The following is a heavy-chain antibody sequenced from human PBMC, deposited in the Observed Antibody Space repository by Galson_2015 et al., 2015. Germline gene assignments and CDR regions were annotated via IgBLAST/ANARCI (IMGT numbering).Heavy chain of an antibody. J-gene: IGHJ4*02. D-gene: IGHD3-16*01. V-gene: IGHV1-18*01. CDR2: ISAYNGNT. Sequence: EWMGWISAYNGNTNYAQKLQGRVTMTTDTSTSTAYMELRSLRSDDTAVYYCARDRLGEEDFWGQGTLVTVSS. CDR3: ARDRLGEEDF.